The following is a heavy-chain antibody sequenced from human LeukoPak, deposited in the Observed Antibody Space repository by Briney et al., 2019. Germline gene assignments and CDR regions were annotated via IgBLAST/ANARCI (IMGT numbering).Heavy chain of an antibody. D-gene: IGHD3-22*01. Sequence: SETLSLTCAVSGGSISSGGYSWSWIRQPPGKGLEWIGYIYHSGSTYYNPSLKGRVTISVDRSKNQFSLKLSSVTAADTAVYYCARQITMIVGGRWFDPWGQGTLVTVSS. CDR1: GGSISSGGYS. CDR2: IYHSGST. CDR3: ARQITMIVGGRWFDP. J-gene: IGHJ5*02. V-gene: IGHV4-30-2*01.